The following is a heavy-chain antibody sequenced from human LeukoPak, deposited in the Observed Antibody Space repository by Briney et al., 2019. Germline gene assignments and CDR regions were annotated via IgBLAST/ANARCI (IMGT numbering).Heavy chain of an antibody. Sequence: SDTLSLTCTVSGGSISSSSYYWGWIRQPPGKGLEWIGSIYYSASTYYNPSLKSRVTISVDTSKNQFSLKLSSVTAADTAVYYCARDSGSYFDYWGQGTLVTVSS. CDR2: IYYSAST. CDR1: GGSISSSSYY. V-gene: IGHV4-39*07. J-gene: IGHJ4*02. D-gene: IGHD1-26*01. CDR3: ARDSGSYFDY.